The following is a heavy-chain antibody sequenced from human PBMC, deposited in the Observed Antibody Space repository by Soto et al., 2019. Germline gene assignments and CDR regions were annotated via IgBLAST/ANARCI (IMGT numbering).Heavy chain of an antibody. J-gene: IGHJ4*02. Sequence: GGSLRLSCAASGFTFSNYWMTWVRQAPGKGLEWVANIKQDGSEIYYVDSVKGRFTISRDNAKNSLYLQMNSLRAEDTAVYYCARGTWGPHYWGQGTLVTVSS. V-gene: IGHV3-7*01. D-gene: IGHD3-16*01. CDR1: GFTFSNYW. CDR2: IKQDGSEI. CDR3: ARGTWGPHY.